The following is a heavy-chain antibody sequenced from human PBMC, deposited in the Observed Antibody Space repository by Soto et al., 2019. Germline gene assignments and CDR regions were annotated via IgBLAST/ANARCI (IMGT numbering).Heavy chain of an antibody. D-gene: IGHD6-13*01. CDR2: IYHSGST. J-gene: IGHJ5*02. V-gene: IGHV4-4*02. CDR3: ARDQGQLVGWFDP. Sequence: SETLSLTCAVSGGSISSSNWWSWVRQPPGKGLEWIGEIYHSGSTNYNPSLKSRVTISVDKSKNQFSLKLSSVTAADTAVYYCARDQGQLVGWFDPWGQGTLVTVSS. CDR1: GGSISSSNW.